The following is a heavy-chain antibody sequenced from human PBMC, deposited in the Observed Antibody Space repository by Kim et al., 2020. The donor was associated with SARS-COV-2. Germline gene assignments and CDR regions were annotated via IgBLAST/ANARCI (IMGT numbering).Heavy chain of an antibody. D-gene: IGHD4-17*01. V-gene: IGHV4-31*02. J-gene: IGHJ2*01. Sequence: SLKSRVTISVDTSKNQFSLKLSSVTAADTAVYYCARDTPDYGGNFWYFDLWGRGTLVTVSS. CDR3: ARDTPDYGGNFWYFDL.